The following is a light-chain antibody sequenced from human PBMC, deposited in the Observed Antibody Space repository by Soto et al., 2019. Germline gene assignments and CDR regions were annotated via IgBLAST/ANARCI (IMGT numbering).Light chain of an antibody. CDR2: GTS. Sequence: EIVLTQSPGTLSLSPGERATLSCRASQSVSSSSLAWYQQKPGQAPRLLIYGTSSRATAIPDRFSGSGPGTDFTLTISRLEPEDFAVYYCQQYGSSSWTFGQGTKVEIK. CDR1: QSVSSSS. CDR3: QQYGSSSWT. J-gene: IGKJ1*01. V-gene: IGKV3-20*01.